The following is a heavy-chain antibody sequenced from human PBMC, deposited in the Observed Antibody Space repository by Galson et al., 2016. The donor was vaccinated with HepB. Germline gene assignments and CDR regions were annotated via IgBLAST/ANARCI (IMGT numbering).Heavy chain of an antibody. D-gene: IGHD2-2*01. V-gene: IGHV1-69*10. CDR1: DGTFSNFG. CDR2: IIPVLGIV. J-gene: IGHJ6*02. CDR3: AREYCGTPSCYGFPANSYHHYGMDV. Sequence: SVKVSCKASDGTFSNFGVNWVRQAPGQGLEWMGRIIPVLGIVSYAQKFHDRVTIIADKSTITAYMELSNLTSLDTAVYFCAREYCGTPSCYGFPANSYHHYGMDVWGPGTTVNVSS.